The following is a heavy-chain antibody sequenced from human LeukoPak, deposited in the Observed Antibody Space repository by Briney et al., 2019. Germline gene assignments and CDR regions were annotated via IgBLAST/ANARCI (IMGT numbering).Heavy chain of an antibody. CDR3: AKVGIGDSVSRDYYYMDV. CDR2: MHPNSGNT. V-gene: IGHV1-8*03. CDR1: GYTFTSYD. Sequence: ASVKVSCKASGYTFTSYDINWVRQATGQGLEWMGWMHPNSGNTGYAQKFQGRVTITRNTSISTAYMELSSLRSEDTAVYYCAKVGIGDSVSRDYYYMDVWGKGTTVTISS. J-gene: IGHJ6*03. D-gene: IGHD3-10*01.